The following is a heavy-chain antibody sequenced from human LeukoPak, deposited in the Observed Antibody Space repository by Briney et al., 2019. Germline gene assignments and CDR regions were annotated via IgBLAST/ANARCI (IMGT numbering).Heavy chain of an antibody. V-gene: IGHV3-23*01. D-gene: IGHD6-13*01. J-gene: IGHJ4*02. CDR2: IIGSTGST. CDR1: GFTFSNYA. CDR3: AKDGSIAAAGPFDY. Sequence: GGSLRLSCAPSGFTFSNYAMSWVRQAPGKGLEWVSLIIGSTGSTFYADSVKGRFTISRDNSKNTLYLQMNSLRAEDTAVYYCAKDGSIAAAGPFDYWGQGTLVTVSS.